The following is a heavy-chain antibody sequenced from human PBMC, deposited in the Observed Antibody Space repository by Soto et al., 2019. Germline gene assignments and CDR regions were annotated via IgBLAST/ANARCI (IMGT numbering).Heavy chain of an antibody. CDR1: GFAFSDFY. CDR2: ISGGGTTV. D-gene: IGHD3-9*01. Sequence: GGSLRLSCAASGFAFSDFYMSWTRQAPGKGLEWISYISGGGTTVFYADSVKGRFTISRDNSKNTLYLQMNSLRAEDTAVYYCAKAEGGYDILTGYFSLYYYYGMDVWGQGTTVTVSS. V-gene: IGHV3-11*04. CDR3: AKAEGGYDILTGYFSLYYYYGMDV. J-gene: IGHJ6*02.